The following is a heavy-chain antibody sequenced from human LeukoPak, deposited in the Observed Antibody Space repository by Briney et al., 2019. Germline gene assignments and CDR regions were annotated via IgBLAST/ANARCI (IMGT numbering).Heavy chain of an antibody. CDR2: ISSSGGSRT. D-gene: IGHD6-13*01. CDR1: GFIFSDYY. CDR3: ARFRYPSTWPYGVDV. Sequence: GGSLRLSCAASGFIFSDYYMSWIRQAPGRGLEWGSYISSSGGSRTYYADSVKGRFTISRDNAKNSLYLQMNSLRAEDTAVYYCARFRYPSTWPYGVDVWGQGTTVTVSS. J-gene: IGHJ6*02. V-gene: IGHV3-11*01.